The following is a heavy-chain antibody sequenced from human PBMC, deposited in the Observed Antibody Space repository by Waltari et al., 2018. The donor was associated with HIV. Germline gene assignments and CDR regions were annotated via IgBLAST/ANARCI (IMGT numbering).Heavy chain of an antibody. V-gene: IGHV3-15*01. J-gene: IGHJ4*02. Sequence: EVHMVEYGGGLVMPGGALRVSCTVSGFTFINAWMGWVRQAPGKGLEWLGRIKSKNDGGTIDYAAPVKDRFTILRDDSKHTLYLEMSSLKIEDTGIYYCVTDAVAVPLDTAYWGQGTLVTVSS. CDR2: IKSKNDGGTI. D-gene: IGHD2-21*01. CDR3: VTDAVAVPLDTAY. CDR1: GFTFINAW.